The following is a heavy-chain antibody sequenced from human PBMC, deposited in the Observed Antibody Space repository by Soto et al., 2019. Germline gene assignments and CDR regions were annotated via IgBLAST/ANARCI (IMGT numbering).Heavy chain of an antibody. Sequence: QIPLKESGPTLVRPTQTLTLTCTFSGFSLSTTGVGVGWIRQPPGKALEWLALIYWDDDKRYSPSLKSRLTNAKDTSKNEVIPTKTHMDPVDTARYYCAQRLPHYGLGRERGNWLNPWGQGTLVTVSS. D-gene: IGHD3-10*01. J-gene: IGHJ5*02. V-gene: IGHV2-5*02. CDR1: GFSLSTTGVG. CDR2: IYWDDDK. CDR3: AQRLPHYGLGRERGNWLNP.